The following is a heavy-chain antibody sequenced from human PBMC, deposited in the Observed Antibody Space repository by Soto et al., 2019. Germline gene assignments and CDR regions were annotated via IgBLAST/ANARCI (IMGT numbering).Heavy chain of an antibody. D-gene: IGHD3-22*01. J-gene: IGHJ5*02. CDR1: GFTFSSYA. CDR3: ARDPRVVVITYWFDP. Sequence: QVQLVESGGGVVQPGRSLRLSCAASGFTFSSYAMQWVRQAPGKGLEWVAVISYDVSNKYYSDSVKGRFTIFRDNSKNTLYMQMNSLRAEDTAVYYWARDPRVVVITYWFDPWGQGTLVTVSS. V-gene: IGHV3-30*04. CDR2: ISYDVSNK.